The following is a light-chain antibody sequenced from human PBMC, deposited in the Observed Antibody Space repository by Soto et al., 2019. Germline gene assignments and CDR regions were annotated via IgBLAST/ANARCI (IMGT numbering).Light chain of an antibody. Sequence: QSALTQPASVSGSPGQSITISCTGTSSDVGGYNYVSWYQQHPGKVPKLMIYEVSNRPSGVVNRFSGSNSGNTASLTISGLQAEDEADYYCSSFTSSSTQVFGTGTKLTVL. CDR2: EVS. CDR1: SSDVGGYNY. J-gene: IGLJ1*01. CDR3: SSFTSSSTQV. V-gene: IGLV2-14*01.